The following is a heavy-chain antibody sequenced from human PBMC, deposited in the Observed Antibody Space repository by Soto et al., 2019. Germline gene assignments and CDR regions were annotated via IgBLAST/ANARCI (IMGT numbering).Heavy chain of an antibody. Sequence: GGSLRLSCSTSGFTFSSYAMHWIRQAPGKGLEYVSAISRNGGSTYYPDSVKGRFTISRDNSKNTLYLQMSSLRTEDTAVYYCVKQNSESYSFDYWGQGTLVTVSS. CDR2: ISRNGGST. CDR3: VKQNSESYSFDY. J-gene: IGHJ4*02. D-gene: IGHD1-26*01. V-gene: IGHV3-64D*06. CDR1: GFTFSSYA.